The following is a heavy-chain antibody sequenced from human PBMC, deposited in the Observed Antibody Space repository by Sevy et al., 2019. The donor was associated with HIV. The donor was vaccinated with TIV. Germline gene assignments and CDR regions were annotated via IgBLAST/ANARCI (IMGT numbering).Heavy chain of an antibody. CDR3: ARDGDRSALGWFDP. Sequence: ASVKVSCKASGCTFTGYYMHWVRQAPGQGLEWMGRINPNSGGTNYAQKFQGRVTMTRDTSISTAYMELSRLRSDDTAVYYCARDGDRSALGWFDPWGHGTLVTVSS. CDR1: GCTFTGYY. J-gene: IGHJ5*02. CDR2: INPNSGGT. V-gene: IGHV1-2*06. D-gene: IGHD3-22*01.